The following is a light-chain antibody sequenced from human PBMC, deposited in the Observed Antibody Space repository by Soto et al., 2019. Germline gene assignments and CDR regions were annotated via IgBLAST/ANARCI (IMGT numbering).Light chain of an antibody. CDR3: QHLNTYPIT. CDR2: AAS. J-gene: IGKJ5*01. Sequence: SQLTQSPSSLSASVGDRVTISCRASQDISTHLAWFAQTPGRAPQLLIYAASTLHSGVPSRFSGSGSGTDFTLTISSLQPEDFATYYCQHLNTYPITFGPGTRLEIK. CDR1: QDISTH. V-gene: IGKV1-9*01.